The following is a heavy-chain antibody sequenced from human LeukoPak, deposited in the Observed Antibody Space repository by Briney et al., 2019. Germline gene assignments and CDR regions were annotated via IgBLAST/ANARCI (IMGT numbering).Heavy chain of an antibody. D-gene: IGHD6-13*01. J-gene: IGHJ5*02. CDR2: IHYSGST. CDR3: ARGKAAAGQDWFDP. CDR1: GGTISSYY. Sequence: SETLSLICTVSGGTISSYYWNWIRQPPGKGLEWIGYIHYSGSTNYNPSLKSRVTISVDTSKKQFSLKLSSVTAADTAVYYCARGKAAAGQDWFDPWGQGTLVTVSS. V-gene: IGHV4-59*08.